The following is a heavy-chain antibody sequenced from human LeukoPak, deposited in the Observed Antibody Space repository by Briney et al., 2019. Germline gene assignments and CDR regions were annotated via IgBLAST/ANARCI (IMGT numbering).Heavy chain of an antibody. CDR3: ASKIFGVVIMGFDP. D-gene: IGHD3-3*01. V-gene: IGHV4-39*01. Sequence: SQTLSLTCTVSGGSISSSSYYWGWIRQPPGKGLEWIGSIYYSGSTYYNPSLQSRVTISVDTSKNQFSLRLSSVTAADTAVYYCASKIFGVVIMGFDPWGQGTLVTVSS. J-gene: IGHJ5*02. CDR2: IYYSGST. CDR1: GGSISSSSYY.